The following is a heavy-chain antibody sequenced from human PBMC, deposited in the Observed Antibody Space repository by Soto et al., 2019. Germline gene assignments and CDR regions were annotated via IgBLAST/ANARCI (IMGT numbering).Heavy chain of an antibody. CDR1: GFTFSNAW. CDR3: TTDFDGATPNYYYYGMDV. CDR2: IKSKTDGGTT. J-gene: IGHJ6*02. V-gene: IGHV3-15*07. D-gene: IGHD3-16*01. Sequence: GGSLRLSCAASGFTFSNAWMNWVRQAPGKGLEWVGRIKSKTDGGTTDYAAPVKGRFTISRDDSKNTLYLQMNSLKTEDTAVYYCTTDFDGATPNYYYYGMDVWGQGTTVNVSS.